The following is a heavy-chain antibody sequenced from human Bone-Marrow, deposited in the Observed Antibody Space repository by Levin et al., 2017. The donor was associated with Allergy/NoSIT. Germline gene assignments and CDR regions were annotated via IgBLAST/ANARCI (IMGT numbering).Heavy chain of an antibody. CDR3: ARDPVIAARQIY. V-gene: IGHV3-7*01. CDR2: IKQDGSEK. D-gene: IGHD6-6*01. CDR1: GFILSSYW. Sequence: PGGSLRLSCEVSGFILSSYWMSWVRQAPGKGLEWVANIKQDGSEKYYVDSVKGRFTISRDNAENLVYLQMNSLRAEDTAVYYCARDPVIAARQIYWGQGTRVTVSS. J-gene: IGHJ4*02.